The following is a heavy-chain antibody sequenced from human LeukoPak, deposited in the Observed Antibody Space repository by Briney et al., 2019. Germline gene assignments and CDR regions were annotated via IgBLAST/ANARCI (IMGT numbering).Heavy chain of an antibody. D-gene: IGHD6-19*01. V-gene: IGHV1-18*01. Sequence: DSVTVSCKASGYTSTTYGINWVRHPHRPGLGRVGWISAYNGSTKHAQKLQSRVTITTDTSTSTAYIELRSLRSDDTAVYYCARAGIVSGWVQIMDYWGQGTLVTVSS. CDR3: ARAGIVSGWVQIMDY. CDR2: ISAYNGST. J-gene: IGHJ4*02. CDR1: GYTSTTYG.